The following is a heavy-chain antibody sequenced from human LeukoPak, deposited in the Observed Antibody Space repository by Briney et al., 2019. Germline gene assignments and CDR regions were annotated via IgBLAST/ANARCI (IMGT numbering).Heavy chain of an antibody. D-gene: IGHD5-24*01. Sequence: PGGSLRLSCAASGFTFSSYAMSWIRQAPGKGLEWVSAISGSGGSTYYADSVKGRFTISRDDSKNTLYLQMNSLRAEDTAVYYCIGGGLQGIYWGQGTLVTVSS. CDR2: ISGSGGST. V-gene: IGHV3-23*01. CDR1: GFTFSSYA. J-gene: IGHJ4*02. CDR3: IGGGLQGIY.